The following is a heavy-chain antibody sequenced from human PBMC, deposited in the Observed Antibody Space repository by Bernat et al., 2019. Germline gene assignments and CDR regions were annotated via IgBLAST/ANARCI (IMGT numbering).Heavy chain of an antibody. D-gene: IGHD3-10*01. Sequence: QVQLVQSGAEVKKPGASVKVSCKASGYTFTSYYMHWVRQAPGQGLEWMGIINSSGGSTSYAQKFQGRVTMTRDTSTSTVYMELSSLRSEDTAVYYCARETKSTYYYGSGSENWFDPWGQGTLVTVSS. J-gene: IGHJ5*02. CDR1: GYTFTSYY. V-gene: IGHV1-46*03. CDR2: INSSGGST. CDR3: ARETKSTYYYGSGSENWFDP.